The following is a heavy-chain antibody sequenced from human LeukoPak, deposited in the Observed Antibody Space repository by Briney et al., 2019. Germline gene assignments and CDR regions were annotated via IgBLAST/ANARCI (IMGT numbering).Heavy chain of an antibody. CDR2: ISYDGSNK. CDR1: GFTFSSYA. J-gene: IGHJ4*02. Sequence: PGGSLRLSCAASGFTFSSYAMHWVRQAPGKGLEWVAVISYDGSNKYYADSVKGRFTISRDNSKNTLYLQMNSLRAEDTAVYYCARGGNSERFYYWGQGTRVTVPS. V-gene: IGHV3-30-3*01. D-gene: IGHD4-23*01. CDR3: ARGGNSERFYY.